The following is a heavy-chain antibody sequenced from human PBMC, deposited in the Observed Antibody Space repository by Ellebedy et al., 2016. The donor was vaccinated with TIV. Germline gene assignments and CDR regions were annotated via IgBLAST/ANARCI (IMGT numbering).Heavy chain of an antibody. J-gene: IGHJ3*02. V-gene: IGHV3-30*03. CDR2: ISYDGSTI. CDR3: ARYCSGGSCSHHAFDI. Sequence: GESLKISCVASGFIFTSYDIHWVRQAPGKGLEWVAVISYDGSTIHYGDSVRGRFTISRDNSKNTVHVQMSSLRVEDTAVYYCARYCSGGSCSHHAFDIWGQGTMVTVSS. D-gene: IGHD2-15*01. CDR1: GFIFTSYD.